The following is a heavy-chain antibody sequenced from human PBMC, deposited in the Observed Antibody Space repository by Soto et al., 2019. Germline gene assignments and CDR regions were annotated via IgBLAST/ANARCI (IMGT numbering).Heavy chain of an antibody. V-gene: IGHV4-61*08. J-gene: IGHJ5*02. CDR1: GDSVSSGDYY. CDR3: ARVPIDTYMIYWSDP. D-gene: IGHD3-16*01. CDR2: IYFSGRT. Sequence: SETLSLTCTVSGDSVSSGDYYWTWIRQPPGKGLEWVGHIYFSGRTNYIPSLESRVTISLDTSKNQFSLKLTSVTAADTAVYYCARVPIDTYMIYWSDPWGQGTLVTVYS.